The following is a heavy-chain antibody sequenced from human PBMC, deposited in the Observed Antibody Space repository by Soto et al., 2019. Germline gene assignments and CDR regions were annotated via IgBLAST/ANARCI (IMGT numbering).Heavy chain of an antibody. CDR3: ARGIAARLSHYGRYGMDV. D-gene: IGHD6-6*01. CDR1: GGSISSSNW. CDR2: IYHSGST. V-gene: IGHV4-4*02. J-gene: IGHJ6*02. Sequence: QVQLQESGPGLVKPSGTLSLTCAVSGGSISSSNWWSRVRQPPGKGLEWIGEIYHSGSTNYNPSLKSRVTISVDKSKNQFSLKLSSVTAADTAVYYCARGIAARLSHYGRYGMDVWGQGTTVTVSS.